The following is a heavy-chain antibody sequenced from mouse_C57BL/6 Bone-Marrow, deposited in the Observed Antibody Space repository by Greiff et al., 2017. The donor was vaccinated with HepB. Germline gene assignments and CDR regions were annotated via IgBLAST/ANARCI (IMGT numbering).Heavy chain of an antibody. CDR1: GYTFTSYW. Sequence: QVQLQQPGAELVKPGASVKMSCKASGYTFTSYWITWVKQRPGQGLEWIGDIYPGSGSTNYNEKFKSKATLTVDTSSSTAYMQLSSLTSEDSAVYYCARRRTAQATSYAMDYWGQGTSVTVSS. D-gene: IGHD3-2*02. V-gene: IGHV1-55*01. CDR2: IYPGSGST. J-gene: IGHJ4*01. CDR3: ARRRTAQATSYAMDY.